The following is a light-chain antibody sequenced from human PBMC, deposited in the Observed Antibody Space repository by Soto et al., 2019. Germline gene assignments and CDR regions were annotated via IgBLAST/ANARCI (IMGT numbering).Light chain of an antibody. CDR3: QQSYSTTWT. V-gene: IGKV1-39*01. CDR1: QGISTY. CDR2: AAS. Sequence: DIQMTQSPASLSASVGDRVTITCRASQGISTYLNWYHQKPGKAPNLLIYAASSLQSVVPSRFSGIGSETDVTLTISSLKPEDLATYSCQQSYSTTWTFFQVTKVDIK. J-gene: IGKJ1*01.